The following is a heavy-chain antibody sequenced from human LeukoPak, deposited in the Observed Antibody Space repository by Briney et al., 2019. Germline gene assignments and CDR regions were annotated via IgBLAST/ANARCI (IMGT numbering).Heavy chain of an antibody. D-gene: IGHD3-22*01. Sequence: GGSLRLSCGASGVNVSSNYMSWVRQAPGKGLEWVSVIYSGGSTYYADSVKGRFTISRHNSKNTLYLQMNSLSPEDTAVYYCASSGYYDSSIFDYWGQGTLVTVSS. CDR3: ASSGYYDSSIFDY. V-gene: IGHV3-53*04. CDR2: IYSGGST. J-gene: IGHJ4*02. CDR1: GVNVSSNY.